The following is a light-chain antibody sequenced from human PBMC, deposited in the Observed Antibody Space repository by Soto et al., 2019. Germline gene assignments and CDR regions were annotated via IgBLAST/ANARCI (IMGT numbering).Light chain of an antibody. Sequence: AIRMTQSPSSLSASVGDRVTITCRASQHIRNDLGWYQQKPGRAPKLLIYSSSTLQSGVPSRFNGSGSGTDFPLSISSLQPEDFATYYCLQDYAFPWTFGQGTNVEVK. V-gene: IGKV1-6*01. CDR3: LQDYAFPWT. J-gene: IGKJ1*01. CDR2: SSS. CDR1: QHIRND.